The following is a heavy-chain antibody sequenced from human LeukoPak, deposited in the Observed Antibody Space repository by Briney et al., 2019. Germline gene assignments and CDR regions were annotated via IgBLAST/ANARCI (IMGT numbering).Heavy chain of an antibody. CDR1: GFTFSSYT. CDR2: ISSSSSYI. V-gene: IGHV3-21*01. J-gene: IGHJ1*01. Sequence: GGSLRLSCAASGFTFSSYTMNWVRQAPGKGLEWVSSISSSSSYIYYADSVKGRFTISRDNAKNSLYLQMNSLRVEDTAVYYCARVAKYYYGSETYYFFEHWGQGTPVTASS. CDR3: ARVAKYYYGSETYYFFEH. D-gene: IGHD3-10*01.